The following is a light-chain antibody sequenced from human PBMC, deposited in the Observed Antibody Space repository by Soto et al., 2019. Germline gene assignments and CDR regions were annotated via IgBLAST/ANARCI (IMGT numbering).Light chain of an antibody. J-gene: IGKJ4*01. CDR3: LQAYNYPLT. Sequence: DIQMTQSPSSLSASVGDRVTITCRASQSISSYLNWYQQKPGKAPKLLIYAASSLQSGVPSRFSGSGSGTDFTLTISSLQPEDFATYYCLQAYNYPLTFGGGTKVDIK. CDR2: AAS. CDR1: QSISSY. V-gene: IGKV1-39*01.